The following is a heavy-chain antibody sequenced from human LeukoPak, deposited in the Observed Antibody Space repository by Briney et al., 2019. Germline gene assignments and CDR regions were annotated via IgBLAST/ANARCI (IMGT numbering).Heavy chain of an antibody. J-gene: IGHJ1*01. CDR2: ISYDGRNK. V-gene: IGHV3-30*18. CDR3: TKDLTVQIWLLGYDS. D-gene: IGHD3-22*01. Sequence: PGGSLRLSCAASGFTFNYYGIHWVRQAPGKGLEWVAVISYDGRNKYYADSVKGRFTISRDNSKNTVYLQMNSLRAEDTAFYYCTKDLTVQIWLLGYDSWGQGTLVTVAS. CDR1: GFTFNYYG.